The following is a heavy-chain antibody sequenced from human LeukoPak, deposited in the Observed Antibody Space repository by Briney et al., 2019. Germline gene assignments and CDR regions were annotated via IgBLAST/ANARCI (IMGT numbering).Heavy chain of an antibody. CDR3: ARGKSYCGGDCYGY. J-gene: IGHJ4*02. CDR2: IYSSGST. Sequence: SETLSLTCNVSGGSINSYYWSWIRQPAGEGLEWVGRIYSSGSTNYNPSLKSRVTMSVDTSKNQSSLKLSSVTAADTAVYYCARGKSYCGGDCYGYWGRGTLVTVSS. CDR1: GGSINSYY. V-gene: IGHV4-4*07. D-gene: IGHD2-21*02.